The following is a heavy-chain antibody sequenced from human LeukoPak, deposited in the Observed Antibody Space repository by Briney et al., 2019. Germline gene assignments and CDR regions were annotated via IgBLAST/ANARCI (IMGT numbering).Heavy chain of an antibody. CDR3: ARGVKGAVSDY. CDR1: GGSISSYY. Sequence: PSETLSLTCTVSGGSISSYYWSWIRQPPGKGLEWIGYIYYSGSTNYNPSLKSRVTISVDRSKNQFSLKLSSVTAADTAVYYCARGVKGAVSDYWGQGTLVTVSS. V-gene: IGHV4-59*12. CDR2: IYYSGST. J-gene: IGHJ4*02. D-gene: IGHD6-19*01.